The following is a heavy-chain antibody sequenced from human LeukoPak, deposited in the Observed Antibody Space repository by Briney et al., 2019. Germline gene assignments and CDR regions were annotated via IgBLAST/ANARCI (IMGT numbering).Heavy chain of an antibody. CDR2: ISSSSSTI. Sequence: GGSLRLSCAASGFTFSSYSMNWVRQAPGKGLEWVSYISSSSSTIYYADSVKGRFTISRDNAKNSLYLQMNSLRAEDTAVYYCARGGGPDYSPNWFDPWGQGTLVTVSS. D-gene: IGHD4-11*01. CDR3: ARGGGPDYSPNWFDP. J-gene: IGHJ5*02. CDR1: GFTFSSYS. V-gene: IGHV3-48*01.